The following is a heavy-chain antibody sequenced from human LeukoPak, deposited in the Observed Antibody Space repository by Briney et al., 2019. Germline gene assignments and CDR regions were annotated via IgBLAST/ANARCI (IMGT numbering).Heavy chain of an antibody. V-gene: IGHV4-39*07. Sequence: SETLSLTCTVSGGSISSSSYYWGWIRQPPGKGLEWIGSIYYSGSTYYNPSLKSRVTISVDTSKNQFSLKLSSVTAADTAVYYCAREKFEGACCGGDCYSVFDYWGQGTLVTVSS. J-gene: IGHJ4*02. CDR3: AREKFEGACCGGDCYSVFDY. D-gene: IGHD2-21*02. CDR1: GGSISSSSYY. CDR2: IYYSGST.